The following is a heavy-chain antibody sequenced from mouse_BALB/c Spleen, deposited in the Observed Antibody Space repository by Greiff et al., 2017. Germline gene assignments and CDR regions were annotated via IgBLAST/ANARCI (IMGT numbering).Heavy chain of an antibody. V-gene: IGHV1-82*01. Sequence: QVQLQQSGPELVKPGASVKISCKASGYAFSSSWMNWVKQRPGQGLEWIGRIYPGDGDTNYNGKFKGKATLTADKSSSTAYMQLSSLTSVDSAVYFCARERGYWGQGTTLTVSS. CDR1: GYAFSSSW. J-gene: IGHJ2*01. CDR3: ARERGY. CDR2: IYPGDGDT.